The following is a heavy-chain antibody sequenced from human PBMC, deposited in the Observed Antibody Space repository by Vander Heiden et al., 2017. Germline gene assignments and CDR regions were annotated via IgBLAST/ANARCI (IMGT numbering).Heavy chain of an antibody. Sequence: QLRLQESGPGLVKPSETLSLTCSVSGGSIRGSSYYWGFIRQPPGKGLEWIGSVHYSGSTYFNPSLKSRVTISVDTSKNQFSLKLRSVTAADTAVYYCARQQQFGPDSWGQGTRVTVSS. D-gene: IGHD3-10*01. V-gene: IGHV4-39*01. CDR1: GGSIRGSSYY. CDR3: ARQQQFGPDS. CDR2: VHYSGST. J-gene: IGHJ4*02.